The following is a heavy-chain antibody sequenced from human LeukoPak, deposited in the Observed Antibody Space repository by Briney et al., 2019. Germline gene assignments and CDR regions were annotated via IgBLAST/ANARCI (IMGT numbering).Heavy chain of an antibody. D-gene: IGHD3-22*01. V-gene: IGHV3-15*01. Sequence: PGGSLRLYCAASGFTFSNAWMSWVRQAPGKRLEWVGRIKSKTHGGTTDYAAPVKGRFTISRDDSKNTVYLQMNSLKTEDTAVYYCTKYYYDSSGYYYGPADWGQGTLVTVSS. CDR1: GFTFSNAW. J-gene: IGHJ4*02. CDR2: IKSKTHGGTT. CDR3: TKYYYDSSGYYYGPAD.